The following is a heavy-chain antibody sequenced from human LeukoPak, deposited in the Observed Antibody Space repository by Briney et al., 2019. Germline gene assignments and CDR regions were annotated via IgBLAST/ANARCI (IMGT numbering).Heavy chain of an antibody. CDR3: AGPLLTYYSDSSAYS. Sequence: SETLSLTCSVSGGSISSSNYYWGWIRQPPGKGLEWIGIIYYSGSTSYSPSLKSRVTISIDTSKNQFSLKLTSVTAADTAVYYCAGPLLTYYSDSSAYSWGQGTLVTVSS. J-gene: IGHJ4*02. CDR2: IYYSGST. CDR1: GGSISSSNYY. V-gene: IGHV4-39*01. D-gene: IGHD3-22*01.